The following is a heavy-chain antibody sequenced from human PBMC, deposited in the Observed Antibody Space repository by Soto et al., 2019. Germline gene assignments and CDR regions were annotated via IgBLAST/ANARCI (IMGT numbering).Heavy chain of an antibody. CDR2: ISAYNGNT. D-gene: IGHD3-16*01. CDR3: WDGGTPIYH. CDR1: GYTFTNFG. Sequence: QVQLVQSGAEVKKPGASVKVSCKASGYTFTNFGISWVRQAPGQGLEWMGWISAYNGNTNYAQNFQGRVTMTTDTSTSQAERGGGSLKSYDQAGFFFWDGGTPIYHWGQGILVPVPP. J-gene: IGHJ5*02. V-gene: IGHV1-18*01.